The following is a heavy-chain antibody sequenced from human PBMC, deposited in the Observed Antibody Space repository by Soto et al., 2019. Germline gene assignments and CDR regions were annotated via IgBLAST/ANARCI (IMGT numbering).Heavy chain of an antibody. CDR1: GGTFSRNS. CDR3: SRPIQFYFDTSSQSAWGDP. D-gene: IGHD3-22*01. CDR2: IIPIFGTP. J-gene: IGHJ5*02. Sequence: QVQLVQSGADVKKPGSSVKVSCKASGGTFSRNSIRLVRQAPGQGLEWMGGIIPIFGTPNYAQKFQGRLTITADESTSTAYMGLSSLSSDDTAVSYCSRPIQFYFDTSSQSAWGDPWGKGTMVTVSS. V-gene: IGHV1-69*12.